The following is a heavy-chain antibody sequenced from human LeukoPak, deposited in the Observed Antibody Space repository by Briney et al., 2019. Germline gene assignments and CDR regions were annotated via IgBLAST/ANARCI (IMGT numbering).Heavy chain of an antibody. CDR2: IKSKTDGGTT. Sequence: GGSLRLSCAASGFTFSNAWMRWVRQAPRKGLEWVGHIKSKTDGGTTDYAAPVKGRFTISRDDSKNTLYLQMNSLKTEDTAVYYCTRQQLVLDYWGQGTLVTVSS. CDR1: GFTFSNAW. J-gene: IGHJ4*02. CDR3: TRQQLVLDY. D-gene: IGHD6-13*01. V-gene: IGHV3-15*01.